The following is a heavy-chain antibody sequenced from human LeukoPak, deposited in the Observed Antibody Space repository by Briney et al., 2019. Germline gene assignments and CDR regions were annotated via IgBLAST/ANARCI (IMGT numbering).Heavy chain of an antibody. Sequence: SVKVSCKASGGTFSSYAISWVRQAPGQGLEWMGRIIPVLGITNYAQKLQGRVTITADKSTSTADMELSSLRSEDTAVYYCARGGGRWLQLSVADYYGMDVWGRGTTVTVSS. D-gene: IGHD5-24*01. CDR3: ARGGGRWLQLSVADYYGMDV. CDR2: IIPVLGIT. CDR1: GGTFSSYA. J-gene: IGHJ6*02. V-gene: IGHV1-69*04.